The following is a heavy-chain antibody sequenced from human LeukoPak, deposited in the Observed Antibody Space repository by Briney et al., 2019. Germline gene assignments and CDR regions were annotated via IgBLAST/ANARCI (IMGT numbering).Heavy chain of an antibody. D-gene: IGHD3/OR15-3a*01. CDR2: ISWNSGSA. CDR3: ARDQGLSSYYYYMDV. V-gene: IGHV3-9*01. Sequence: GGSLRLSCAASGFTFDDYSMHWVRQAPGKGLEWVSGISWNSGSAGYADSVKGRFTISRDNAKNSLYLQMNSLRTEDTALYYCARDQGLSSYYYYMDVWGKGTTVTVSS. J-gene: IGHJ6*03. CDR1: GFTFDDYS.